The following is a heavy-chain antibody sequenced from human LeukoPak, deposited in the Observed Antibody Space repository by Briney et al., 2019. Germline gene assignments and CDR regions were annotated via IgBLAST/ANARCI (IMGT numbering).Heavy chain of an antibody. CDR2: INPNTGGT. J-gene: IGHJ4*02. V-gene: IGHV1-2*06. Sequence: ASVKVSCKASGYIFTGYYLHWVRQALGQGLEWMGRINPNTGGTDYAQKFQGRVTMTRDTSISTAYMEVRRLTSDDAAVYFCAISRDYGDYYFDSWGQGTLVTVSS. CDR1: GYIFTGYY. D-gene: IGHD4-17*01. CDR3: AISRDYGDYYFDS.